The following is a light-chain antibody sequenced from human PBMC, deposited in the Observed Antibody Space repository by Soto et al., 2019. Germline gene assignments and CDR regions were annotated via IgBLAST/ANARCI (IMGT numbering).Light chain of an antibody. V-gene: IGKV3-11*01. Sequence: EIVLTQSPATLSSSPGERATLSCRASQSIDTYLAWYQQKPGQAPRLLIYDASNRATGIPARFSGGGSGTDFTLTISSLEPEDFAVYYCQQRFNWPITFGQGTRLEIK. CDR3: QQRFNWPIT. CDR1: QSIDTY. CDR2: DAS. J-gene: IGKJ5*01.